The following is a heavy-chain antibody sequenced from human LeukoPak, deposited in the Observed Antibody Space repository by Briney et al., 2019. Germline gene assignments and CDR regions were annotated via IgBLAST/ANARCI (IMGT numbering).Heavy chain of an antibody. CDR3: ARESAHAFDI. CDR2: INVGNGNT. Sequence: ASVKVSCKASGYTFTNYAMHWVRQATGQRLEWMGWINVGNGNTKYSQKFQGRVTITRDTSASTAYMELRSLRSEDTAVYYCARESAHAFDIWGQGTMVTVSS. CDR1: GYTFTNYA. V-gene: IGHV1-3*01. J-gene: IGHJ3*02.